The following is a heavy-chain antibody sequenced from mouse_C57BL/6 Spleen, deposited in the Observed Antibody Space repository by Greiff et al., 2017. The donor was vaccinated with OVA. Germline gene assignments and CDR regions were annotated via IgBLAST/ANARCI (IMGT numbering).Heavy chain of an antibody. Sequence: VQLKQSGAELVRPGASVKLSCTASGFNIKDYYMHWVKQRPEQGLEWIGRIDPEDGDTEYAPKFQGKATMTADPSSNTAYLQLSSLTSEDTAVYYCTILYSNYGGDYWGQGTSVTVSS. CDR1: GFNIKDYY. J-gene: IGHJ4*01. CDR3: TILYSNYGGDY. CDR2: IDPEDGDT. D-gene: IGHD2-5*01. V-gene: IGHV14-1*01.